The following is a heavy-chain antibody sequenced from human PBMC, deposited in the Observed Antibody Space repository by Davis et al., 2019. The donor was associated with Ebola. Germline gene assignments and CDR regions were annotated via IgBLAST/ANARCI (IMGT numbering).Heavy chain of an antibody. V-gene: IGHV3-74*01. J-gene: IGHJ6*02. CDR2: INSDGSST. D-gene: IGHD5-12*01. CDR1: GFTFSSYW. CDR3: AKDPGVAYYYYGMDV. Sequence: HTGGSLRLSCAASGFTFSSYWMHWVRQAPGKGLVWVSRINSDGSSTSYADSVKGRFTISRDNSKNTLYLQMNSLRAEDTAVYYCAKDPGVAYYYYGMDVWGQGTTVTVSS.